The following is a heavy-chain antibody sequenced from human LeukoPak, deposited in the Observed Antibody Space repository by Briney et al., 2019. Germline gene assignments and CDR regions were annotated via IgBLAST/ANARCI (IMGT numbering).Heavy chain of an antibody. CDR1: GFTVSSNY. Sequence: GGSLRLSCAASGFTVSSNYMSWVRQAPGKGLEWVSVIYSGGSTYYADSVKGRFTISRDNSKNTLYLQMNSLRAEDTAVYYCARDQEGARYRYWGQGTLVTVSS. CDR2: IYSGGST. J-gene: IGHJ4*02. V-gene: IGHV3-66*01. CDR3: ARDQEGARYRY. D-gene: IGHD3-16*02.